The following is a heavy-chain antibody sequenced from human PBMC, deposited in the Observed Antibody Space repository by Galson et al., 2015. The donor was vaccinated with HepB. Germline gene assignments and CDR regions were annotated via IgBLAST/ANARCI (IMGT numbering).Heavy chain of an antibody. V-gene: IGHV1-18*01. CDR2: IIAYSVKT. J-gene: IGHJ4*02. CDR1: GFTFTNYP. D-gene: IGHD3-10*01. CDR3: ARVLTYYYGSGSDY. Sequence: SLRLSCKASGFTFTNYPIRWVRQAPGQGLEWVGWIIAYSVKTDCAEKFQGRVTMTTDTSTSTAYMELRSLRSDDTVVYYCARVLTYYYGSGSDYWGQGTLVTVSS.